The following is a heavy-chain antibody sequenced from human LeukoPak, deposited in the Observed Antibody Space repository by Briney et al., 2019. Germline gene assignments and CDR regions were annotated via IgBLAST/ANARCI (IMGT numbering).Heavy chain of an antibody. CDR2: IHSGGTT. CDR1: GFTVSNNY. D-gene: IGHD5-12*01. CDR3: ARDSDSGYGPFAS. Sequence: GGSLRLTCAASGFTVSNNYMSWVRQAPGKGLEWVSVIHSGGTTNYADSVQGRFTISRDNSKTTVYLHMNSLRAEDTAVYYCARDSDSGYGPFASWGQGTLVTVSS. V-gene: IGHV3-53*01. J-gene: IGHJ4*02.